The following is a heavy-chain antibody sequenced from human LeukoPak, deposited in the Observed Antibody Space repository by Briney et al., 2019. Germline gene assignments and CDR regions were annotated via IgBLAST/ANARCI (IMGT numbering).Heavy chain of an antibody. V-gene: IGHV1-8*01. CDR3: PRALRWTTNSDYYMDV. J-gene: IGHJ6*03. CDR2: MNPNSGNT. Sequence: ASVKVSCKASGYTFTSYDINWVRQATGQGLEWMGWMNPNSGNTGYAQKFQGRVTMTKNTSITTAYMELSSLRSEDTAVYYCPRALRWTTNSDYYMDVWGKGTTVTVSS. D-gene: IGHD4-23*01. CDR1: GYTFTSYD.